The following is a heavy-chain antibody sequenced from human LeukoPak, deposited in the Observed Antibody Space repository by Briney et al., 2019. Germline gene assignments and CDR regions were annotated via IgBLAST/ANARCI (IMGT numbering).Heavy chain of an antibody. Sequence: GGSLRLSCAASGFTFSSYAMSWVRQAPGKGLEWVSAISGSGGSTYYADSVKGRFTISRDNSKSTLYLQMNSLRAEDTAVNYCAKLGSYYYYGMDVWGQGTTVTVSS. CDR3: AKLGSYYYYGMDV. D-gene: IGHD5-12*01. CDR1: GFTFSSYA. V-gene: IGHV3-23*01. J-gene: IGHJ6*02. CDR2: ISGSGGST.